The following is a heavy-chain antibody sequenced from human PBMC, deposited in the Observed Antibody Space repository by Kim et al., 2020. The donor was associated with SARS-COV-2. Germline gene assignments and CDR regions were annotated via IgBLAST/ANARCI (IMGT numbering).Heavy chain of an antibody. J-gene: IGHJ5*02. CDR2: IYFSGTT. V-gene: IGHV4-59*13. D-gene: IGHD6-13*01. CDR3: AREGPSAAPGVNNWFDP. Sequence: SETLSLTCTISGGSISSYYWSWIRQPPGKGLEWIGIIYFSGTTNYNPSLRGRVTMSIDMSKNHFSLNLTSVTAADTAVYYCAREGPSAAPGVNNWFDPWGQGTLV. CDR1: GGSISSYY.